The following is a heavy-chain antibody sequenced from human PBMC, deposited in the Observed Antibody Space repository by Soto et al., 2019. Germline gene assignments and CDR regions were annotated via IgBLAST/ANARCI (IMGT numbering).Heavy chain of an antibody. CDR3: ARFISLVVVPSYTSYYYYGMDV. Sequence: SQTLSLTCAISGDSVSSNSAAWNWIRQSPSRGLEWLGRTYYRSKWYNDYAVSVKSRITINPDTSKNQFSLQLNSVTPEDTAVYYCARFISLVVVPSYTSYYYYGMDVWGQGTTVTAP. J-gene: IGHJ6*02. CDR2: TYYRSKWYN. D-gene: IGHD2-2*01. V-gene: IGHV6-1*01. CDR1: GDSVSSNSAA.